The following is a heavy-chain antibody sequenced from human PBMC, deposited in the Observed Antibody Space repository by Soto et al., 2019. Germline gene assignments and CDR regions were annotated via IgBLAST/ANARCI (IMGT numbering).Heavy chain of an antibody. J-gene: IGHJ6*02. D-gene: IGHD3-9*01. CDR3: ARDQSPYYDILTGPRYYYGMDV. V-gene: IGHV3-74*01. Sequence: PGGSLRLSCAASGFTFSSYWMHWVRQAPGKGLVWVSRINSDGSSTSYADSVKGRFTISRDNAKNTLYLQMNSLRAEDTAVYYCARDQSPYYDILTGPRYYYGMDVWGQGTTVTVSS. CDR2: INSDGSST. CDR1: GFTFSSYW.